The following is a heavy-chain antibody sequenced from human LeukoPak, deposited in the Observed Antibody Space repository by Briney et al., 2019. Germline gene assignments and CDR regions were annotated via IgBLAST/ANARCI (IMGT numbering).Heavy chain of an antibody. CDR1: GYTFTSYD. Sequence: ASLKVSCKASGYTFTSYDINWVRQATGQGLEWMGWMNPNSGNTGYAQKFQGRVTMTRNTSISTAYMELSSLRSEDTAVYYCARGRLYYYGSGSYKVDPWGQGTLVTVSS. V-gene: IGHV1-8*01. CDR3: ARGRLYYYGSGSYKVDP. CDR2: MNPNSGNT. D-gene: IGHD3-10*01. J-gene: IGHJ5*02.